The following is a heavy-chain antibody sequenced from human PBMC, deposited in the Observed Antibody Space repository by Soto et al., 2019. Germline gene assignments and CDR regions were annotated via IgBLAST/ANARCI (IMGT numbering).Heavy chain of an antibody. CDR1: GFTFSSYA. J-gene: IGHJ4*02. V-gene: IGHV3-23*01. D-gene: IGHD6-13*01. CDR2: ISGSGGST. Sequence: GGSLRLSCAASGFTFSSYAMSWVRQAPGKGLEWVSAISGSGGSTYYADSVKGRFTISRDNSKNTLYLQMNSLRAEDTAVYYCAKDLAAAAALGYYFDYWGQGTLVTVSS. CDR3: AKDLAAAAALGYYFDY.